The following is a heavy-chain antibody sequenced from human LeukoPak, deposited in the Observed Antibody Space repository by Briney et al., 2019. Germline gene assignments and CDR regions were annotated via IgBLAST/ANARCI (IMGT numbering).Heavy chain of an antibody. J-gene: IGHJ4*02. Sequence: GGSLRLSCAASGFTFSSYSMNWVRQAPGKGLEWVSYISSSSSTIYYADSVKGRFTISGDNAKNSLYLQMNSLRAEDTAVYYCARDYYGDPLDYWGQGTLVTVSS. V-gene: IGHV3-48*01. CDR1: GFTFSSYS. CDR3: ARDYYGDPLDY. D-gene: IGHD2-21*01. CDR2: ISSSSSTI.